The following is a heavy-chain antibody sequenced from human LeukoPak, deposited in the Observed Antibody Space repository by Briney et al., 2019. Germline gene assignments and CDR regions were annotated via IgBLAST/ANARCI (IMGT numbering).Heavy chain of an antibody. D-gene: IGHD6-19*01. CDR2: INPSRGST. CDR3: ARGYSSGFGN. CDR1: GYSFTSHY. J-gene: IGHJ4*02. Sequence: ASVTVSCKASGYSFTSHYIHWVRQAPGQGLGWMGIINPSRGSTIYAHKFQGRVTVTRDTSTSTVYMDLSSLGSEDTAVYYCARGYSSGFGNWGQGTVVTVSS. V-gene: IGHV1-46*01.